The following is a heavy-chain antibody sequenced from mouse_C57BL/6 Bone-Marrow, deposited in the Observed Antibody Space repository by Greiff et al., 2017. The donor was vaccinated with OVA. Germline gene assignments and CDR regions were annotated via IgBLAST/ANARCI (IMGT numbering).Heavy chain of an antibody. CDR3: AKSYGSSLYYAMDY. CDR1: GYTFTDYY. D-gene: IGHD1-1*01. J-gene: IGHJ4*01. CDR2: INPNNGGT. Sequence: EVQLQQSGPELVKPGASVKISCKASGYTFTDYYMNWVKQSHGKSLEWIGDINPNNGGTSYNQTFKGKATLTVDKSSSTAYIELRSLTSEDSAVYYGAKSYGSSLYYAMDYWGQGTSVTVSS. V-gene: IGHV1-26*01.